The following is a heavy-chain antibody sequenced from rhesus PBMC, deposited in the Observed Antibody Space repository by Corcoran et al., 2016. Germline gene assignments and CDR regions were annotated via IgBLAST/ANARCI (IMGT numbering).Heavy chain of an antibody. Sequence: EVQLVESGGGLAKPGGSLRLSFTASGFTPTPSWMNWVRQAPGKGLGWGPAINSGGSSTYYADSVKGRFTISRDNSKNMVSLQMNSLRPEDTAVYYCRGGDLDYWGQGVLVTVSS. CDR2: INSGGSST. V-gene: IGHV3S42*01. CDR1: GFTPTPSW. D-gene: IGHD1-44*02. CDR3: RGGDLDY. J-gene: IGHJ4*01.